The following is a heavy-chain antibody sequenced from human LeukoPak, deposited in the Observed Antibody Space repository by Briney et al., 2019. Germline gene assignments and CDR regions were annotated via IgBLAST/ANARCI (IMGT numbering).Heavy chain of an antibody. CDR2: IYYSGST. D-gene: IGHD5-18*01. V-gene: IGHV4-59*08. J-gene: IGHJ4*02. Sequence: SETLSLTCTVSGGSTSSYYWSWIRQPPGKGLEWIGYIYYSGSTNYNPSLKSRVTISVDTSKNQFSLKLSSVTAADTAVYYCARQQLWYSGYYFDYWGQGTLVTVSS. CDR1: GGSTSSYY. CDR3: ARQQLWYSGYYFDY.